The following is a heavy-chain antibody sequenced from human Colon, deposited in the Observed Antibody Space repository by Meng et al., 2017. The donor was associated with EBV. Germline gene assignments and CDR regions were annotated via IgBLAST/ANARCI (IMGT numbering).Heavy chain of an antibody. D-gene: IGHD2-15*01. V-gene: IGHV4-30-4*01. CDR2: HSEST. CDR3: TTYAVGAGGRGY. CDR1: GDFISSGKYH. Sequence: QLTRREVGRGAVMPSQTLSLACGGSGDFISSGKYHWSWIRQAPGKGLEWIGHSESTSYNPSLRSRVVISVDTAKNQFSLRLDSVTAADTAVYYCTTYAVGAGGRGYWGPGTLVTVSS. J-gene: IGHJ4*02.